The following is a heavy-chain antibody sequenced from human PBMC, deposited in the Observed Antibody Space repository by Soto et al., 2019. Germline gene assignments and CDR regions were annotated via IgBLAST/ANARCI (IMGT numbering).Heavy chain of an antibody. Sequence: SETLSLTCIVSGDYISRIDYYWTWIRQHPEKGLEWFGNTYFRGTTYYSPSLETRLTISVDTSKNQFSLKLTSVTAADTAGYYVASEGESSDSGHYLIRGALDIWGQGTMVTVSS. V-gene: IGHV4-31*03. J-gene: IGHJ3*02. CDR3: ASEGESSDSGHYLIRGALDI. CDR2: TYFRGTT. D-gene: IGHD3-22*01. CDR1: GDYISRIDYY.